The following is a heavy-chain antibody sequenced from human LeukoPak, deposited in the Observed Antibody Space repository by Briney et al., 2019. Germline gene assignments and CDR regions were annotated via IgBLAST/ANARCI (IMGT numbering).Heavy chain of an antibody. CDR1: GFTFSSYS. Sequence: GRSLRLSCAASGFTFSSYSMNWVRQAPGRGLEWVSSISSSSSYIYYADSVKGRFTISRDNSKNTLYLQMNSLRAEDTAVYYCARDATEMYCSGGSCHSNDAFDIWGQGTMVTVSS. D-gene: IGHD2-15*01. CDR3: ARDATEMYCSGGSCHSNDAFDI. CDR2: ISSSSSYI. J-gene: IGHJ3*02. V-gene: IGHV3-21*01.